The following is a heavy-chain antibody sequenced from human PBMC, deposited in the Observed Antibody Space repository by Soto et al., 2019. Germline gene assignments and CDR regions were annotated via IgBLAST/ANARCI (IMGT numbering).Heavy chain of an antibody. D-gene: IGHD1-26*01. CDR3: VRAQLEVGLLPDFDY. V-gene: IGHV3-49*04. CDR1: GFTFGYSA. CDR2: IRSKGYGGTT. J-gene: IGHJ4*02. Sequence: GGSLRLSCTASGFTFGYSAMSWVRQAPGKGLEWVGFIRSKGYGGTTEYAASVNGRFTISRDDSKSIVYLQMNSLTTEDTAVYYRVRAQLEVGLLPDFDYWGQGTLVTVSS.